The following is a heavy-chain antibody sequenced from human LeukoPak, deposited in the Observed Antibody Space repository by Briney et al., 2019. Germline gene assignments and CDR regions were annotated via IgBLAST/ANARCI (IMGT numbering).Heavy chain of an antibody. V-gene: IGHV4-59*01. CDR1: GGSISSYY. CDR2: IYYSGSA. Sequence: SETLSPTCTVSGGSISSYYWSWIRQPPGKGLEWIGYIYYSGSANYNPSLKSRVTISVDTSKNQFSLKLSSVTAADTAVYYCARVPLLKPHIAAAGTLGYYYYYGMDVWGQGTTVTVSS. J-gene: IGHJ6*02. CDR3: ARVPLLKPHIAAAGTLGYYYYYGMDV. D-gene: IGHD6-13*01.